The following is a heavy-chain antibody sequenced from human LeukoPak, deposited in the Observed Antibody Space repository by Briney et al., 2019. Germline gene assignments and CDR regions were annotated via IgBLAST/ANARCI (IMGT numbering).Heavy chain of an antibody. J-gene: IGHJ6*02. Sequence: SETLSLTCTVSGGSISSSSYYWGGIRQPPGKGLEWIGSIYYSGSTYYNPSLKSRVTISVDTSKNQFSLKLSSVTAADTAVYYCARQDQQQLVDPNYYYYGMDVWGQGTTVTVSS. V-gene: IGHV4-39*07. CDR1: GGSISSSSYY. CDR3: ARQDQQQLVDPNYYYYGMDV. D-gene: IGHD6-13*01. CDR2: IYYSGST.